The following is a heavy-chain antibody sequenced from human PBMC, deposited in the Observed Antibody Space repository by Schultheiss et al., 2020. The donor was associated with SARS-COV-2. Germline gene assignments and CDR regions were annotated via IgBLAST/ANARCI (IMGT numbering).Heavy chain of an antibody. V-gene: IGHV1-69*05. D-gene: IGHD3-22*01. J-gene: IGHJ4*02. CDR1: GGTFSSYA. CDR3: ARASDDSSGYWDY. Sequence: SVKVSCKASGGTFSSYAISWVRQAPGQGLEWMGGIIPIFGTANYAQKFQGWVTMTRDTSISTAYMELSRLRSDDTAVYYCARASDDSSGYWDYWGQGTLVTVSS. CDR2: IIPIFGTA.